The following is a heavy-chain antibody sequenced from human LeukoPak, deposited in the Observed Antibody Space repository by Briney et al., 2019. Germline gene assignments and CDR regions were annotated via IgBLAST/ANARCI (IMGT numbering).Heavy chain of an antibody. CDR2: ISAYNGNT. J-gene: IGHJ6*03. D-gene: IGHD3-3*01. V-gene: IGHV1-18*01. CDR3: ARFSRYDFWSGYYTNYYYMDV. Sequence: ASVKVSCKASGYTFTSYGISWVRQAPGQGLEWMGWISAYNGNTNYAQKLQGRVTMTTDTSTSTAYMELRSLRSDDTAVYYCARFSRYDFWSGYYTNYYYMDVWGKGTTVTVSS. CDR1: GYTFTSYG.